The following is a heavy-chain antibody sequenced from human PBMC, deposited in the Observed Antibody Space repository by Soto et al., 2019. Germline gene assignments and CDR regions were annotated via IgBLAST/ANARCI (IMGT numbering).Heavy chain of an antibody. V-gene: IGHV1-18*04. CDR2: ISAYNGNT. Sequence: GASVKVSCKASHYTFTSYGVTWVRQAPGQGLEWMGWISAYNGNTNYAQKLQGRVTMTTDTSTTTAYMELRSLRSDNTAVYYCARGGSSSSTGFDFWGQGTLVTVSS. CDR1: HYTFTSYG. J-gene: IGHJ4*02. D-gene: IGHD6-6*01. CDR3: ARGGSSSSTGFDF.